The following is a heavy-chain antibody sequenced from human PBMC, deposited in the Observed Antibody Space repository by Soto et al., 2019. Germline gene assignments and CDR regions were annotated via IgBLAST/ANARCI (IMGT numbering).Heavy chain of an antibody. CDR3: AKDGYDILTVYLGY. J-gene: IGHJ4*02. Sequence: GGSLRLSCAASGFTFSSYAMSWVRQAPGKGLEWVSAISGSGGSTYYADSAKGRFTISRDNSKNTLYLQMNSLRAEDTAVYYCAKDGYDILTVYLGYWGQGTLVTVSS. CDR1: GFTFSSYA. CDR2: ISGSGGST. D-gene: IGHD3-9*01. V-gene: IGHV3-23*01.